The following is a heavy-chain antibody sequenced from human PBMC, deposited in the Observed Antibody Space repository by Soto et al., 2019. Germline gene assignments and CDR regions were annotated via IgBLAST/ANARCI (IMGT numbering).Heavy chain of an antibody. CDR3: ARSRGIAAALGFAY. CDR1: GGSISSSSYY. Sequence: QLQLQESGPGLVKPSETLSLTCTVSGGSISSSSYYWGWIRQPPGKGLEWIGSIYSSGSTYYNPSLKGRVTISVDTSKNQFSLGLSSVAAADKAVYSCARSRGIAAALGFAYWVQGTVVTVSS. D-gene: IGHD6-13*01. J-gene: IGHJ4*02. CDR2: IYSSGST. V-gene: IGHV4-39*01.